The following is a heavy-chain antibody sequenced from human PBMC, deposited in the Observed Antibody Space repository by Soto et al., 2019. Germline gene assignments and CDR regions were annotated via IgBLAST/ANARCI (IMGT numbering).Heavy chain of an antibody. CDR3: ARHKQEMTTETTPYNWFDP. J-gene: IGHJ5*02. CDR1: GGSISSSSYY. Sequence: SETLSLTCTVSGGSISSSSYYWGWIRQPPGKGLEWIGSIYYSGSTYYNPSLKSRVTISVDTSKNQFSLKLSSVTAADTAVYYCARHKQEMTTETTPYNWFDPWGQGTLVTVSS. CDR2: IYYSGST. V-gene: IGHV4-39*01. D-gene: IGHD4-17*01.